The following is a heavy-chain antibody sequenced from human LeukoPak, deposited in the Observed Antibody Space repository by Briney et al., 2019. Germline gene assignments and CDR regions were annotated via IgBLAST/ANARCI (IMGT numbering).Heavy chain of an antibody. Sequence: SVKVSCKASGGTFSSYAISWVRQAPGQGLEWMGGIIPIFGTANYAQKFQGRITITADESTSTAYMELSSLRSEDTAVYYCVADKAAGSYDILTGPPPRAFDIWGQGTMVTVSS. J-gene: IGHJ3*02. CDR2: IIPIFGTA. D-gene: IGHD3-9*01. CDR1: GGTFSSYA. V-gene: IGHV1-69*13. CDR3: VADKAAGSYDILTGPPPRAFDI.